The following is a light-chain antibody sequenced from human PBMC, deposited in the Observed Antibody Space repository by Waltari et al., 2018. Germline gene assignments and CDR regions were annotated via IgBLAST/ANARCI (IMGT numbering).Light chain of an antibody. CDR1: QSVSSY. V-gene: IGKV3-11*01. J-gene: IGKJ2*01. CDR3: QERSDWPPT. CDR2: DVS. Sequence: EIVLTQSPATLSLSPGERATLSCRASQSVSSYLAWYQQKPGQAPRLLIYDVSNRAPGIPARFSGSGSGTDFTLTISSLEPEDFAVYYCQERSDWPPTFGQGTKLEIK.